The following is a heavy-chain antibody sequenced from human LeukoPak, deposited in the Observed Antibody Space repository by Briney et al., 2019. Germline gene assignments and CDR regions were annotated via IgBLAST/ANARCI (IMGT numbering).Heavy chain of an antibody. CDR1: GYTFTGYY. CDR2: INPNSGGT. J-gene: IGHJ4*02. V-gene: IGHV1-2*02. Sequence: ASVKVSYKASGYTFTGYYMHWVRQAPGQGLEWMGWINPNSGGTNYAQKFQGRVTMTRDTSISTAYMELSRLRSDDTAVYYCAREADIVVVVAAEFDYWGQGTLVTVSS. CDR3: AREADIVVVVAAEFDY. D-gene: IGHD2-15*01.